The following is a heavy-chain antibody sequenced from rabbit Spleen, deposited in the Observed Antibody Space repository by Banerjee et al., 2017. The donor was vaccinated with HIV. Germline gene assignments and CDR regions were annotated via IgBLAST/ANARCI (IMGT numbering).Heavy chain of an antibody. D-gene: IGHD6-1*01. Sequence: QSLEESGGELVKPGASLTLTCTASGFSFSVNYYMCWVRQAPGKGLEWIACIYGGSSDATYYASWAKGRFTISKTSSTTVTLQMTSLTAADTATYFCARDVFDYGYAFDLWGQGTLVTVS. CDR2: IYGGSSDAT. J-gene: IGHJ3*01. V-gene: IGHV1S40*01. CDR3: ARDVFDYGYAFDL. CDR1: GFSFSVNYY.